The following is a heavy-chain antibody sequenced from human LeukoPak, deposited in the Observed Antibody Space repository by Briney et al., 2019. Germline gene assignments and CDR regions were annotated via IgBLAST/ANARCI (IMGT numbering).Heavy chain of an antibody. CDR1: GFPFSSHW. Sequence: PGGSLRLSCAASGFPFSSHWLSWFRQSPGKELEWVAHISQDGSEKYYVDSVKGRFTISRDNARNSQYLQMNSLRAEDTAVYYCASGGGWVFNNWGQGTLVTVSS. CDR3: ASGGGWVFNN. CDR2: ISQDGSEK. J-gene: IGHJ4*02. D-gene: IGHD6-19*01. V-gene: IGHV3-7*01.